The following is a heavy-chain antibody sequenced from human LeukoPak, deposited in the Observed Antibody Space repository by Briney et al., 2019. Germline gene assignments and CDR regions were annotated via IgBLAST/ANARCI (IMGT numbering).Heavy chain of an antibody. D-gene: IGHD4-17*01. CDR3: ARDRGHDSGDY. V-gene: IGHV1-2*06. CDR2: LNPNTGGT. J-gene: IGHJ4*02. Sequence: GASVKVSCKGSGYTFTAYYIHWVRQAPGQGLEWVGRLNPNTGGTYYAQGFQGRVTLTRDTSITTAYMELSRLRSDDTAMYYCARDRGHDSGDYWGQGSLVTVSS. CDR1: GYTFTAYY.